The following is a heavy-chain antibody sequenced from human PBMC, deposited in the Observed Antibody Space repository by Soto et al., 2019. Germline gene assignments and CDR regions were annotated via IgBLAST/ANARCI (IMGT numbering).Heavy chain of an antibody. J-gene: IGHJ6*02. CDR1: GDTDTNYV. CDR3: EAEMTFGKLSVV. CDR2: IFPKFGTT. Sequence: QVQLVQTGAEVKKPGSSVKVSCKASGDTDTNYVISWVRQAPGQGLEWMGGIFPKFGTTYSAQKLQDRLTITADESTSTVYMQLSSLRLDDTAVYYCEAEMTFGKLSVVWGQGTMVTVYS. D-gene: IGHD3-16*02. V-gene: IGHV1-69*01.